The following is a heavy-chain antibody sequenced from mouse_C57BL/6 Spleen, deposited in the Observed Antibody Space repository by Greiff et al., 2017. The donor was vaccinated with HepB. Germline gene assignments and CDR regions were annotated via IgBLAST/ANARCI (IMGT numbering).Heavy chain of an antibody. J-gene: IGHJ2*01. CDR1: GYTFTSYW. D-gene: IGHD2-5*01. V-gene: IGHV1-59*01. CDR2: IDPSDSYT. Sequence: QVQLQQPGAELVRPGTSVKLSCKASGYTFTSYWMHWVKQRPGQGLEWIGVIDPSDSYTNYNQKFKGKATLTVDTSSSTAYMQLSSLTSEDSAVYYCARDSNYPFDYWGQGTTLTVSS. CDR3: ARDSNYPFDY.